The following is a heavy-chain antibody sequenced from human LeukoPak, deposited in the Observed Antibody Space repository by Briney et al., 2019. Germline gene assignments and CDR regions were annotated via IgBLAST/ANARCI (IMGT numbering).Heavy chain of an antibody. J-gene: IGHJ4*02. CDR3: ARSYVRGWYELGGIDY. D-gene: IGHD6-19*01. V-gene: IGHV3-30-3*01. Sequence: GRSLRLSCAASGFTFSSYAMHWVRQAPGKGLEWVAVISYDGSNKYYADSVKGRFTISRDNSKNTLYLQMNSMRAEDTAVYYCARSYVRGWYELGGIDYWGQGTLVTVSS. CDR1: GFTFSSYA. CDR2: ISYDGSNK.